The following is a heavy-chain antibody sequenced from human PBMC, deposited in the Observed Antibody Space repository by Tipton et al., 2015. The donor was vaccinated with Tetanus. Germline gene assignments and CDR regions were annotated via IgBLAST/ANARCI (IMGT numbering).Heavy chain of an antibody. CDR3: ARDHGITWGGMGYYYGMDV. V-gene: IGHV4-30-4*01. CDR2: IYYSGST. CDR1: GGSISSGDFH. D-gene: IGHD3-16*01. J-gene: IGHJ6*02. Sequence: TLSLTCSVSGGSISSGDFHWSWIRQPPGKGLEWIGYIYYSGSTYSNPSLKSRVTISVDTSKNQFSLKLSSVTAADTAVYYCARDHGITWGGMGYYYGMDVWGQGTTVTVSS.